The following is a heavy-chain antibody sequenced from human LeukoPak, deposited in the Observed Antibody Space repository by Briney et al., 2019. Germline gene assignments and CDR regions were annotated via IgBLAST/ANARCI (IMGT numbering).Heavy chain of an antibody. V-gene: IGHV1-3*01. CDR1: GFTFSSYA. J-gene: IGHJ4*02. CDR2: INAGNGNT. D-gene: IGHD1-1*01. CDR3: ARGLGGYPDY. Sequence: PGGSLRLSCAASGFTFSSYAMHWVRQAPGQRLEWMGWINAGNGNTKYSQKFQGRVTITRDTSASTAYMELSSLRSEDTAVYYCARGLGGYPDYWGQGTLATVSS.